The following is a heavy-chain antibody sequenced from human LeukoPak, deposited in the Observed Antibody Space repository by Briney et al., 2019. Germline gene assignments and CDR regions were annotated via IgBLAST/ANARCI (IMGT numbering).Heavy chain of an antibody. CDR2: INPNSGGS. D-gene: IGHD3-16*01. J-gene: IGHJ4*02. V-gene: IGHV1-2*02. CDR1: GYTFTGYY. CDR3: ARDRGGRYYFDY. Sequence: ASVKVSCKASGYTFTGYYMHWVRQAPGQGLEWMGWINPNSGGSNYAQKFQGRVTMTRDTSISTAYMELSRLRSDDTAVYYCARDRGGRYYFDYWGQGTLVTVSS.